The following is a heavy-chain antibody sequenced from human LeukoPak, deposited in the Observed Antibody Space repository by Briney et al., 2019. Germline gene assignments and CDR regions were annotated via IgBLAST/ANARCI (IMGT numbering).Heavy chain of an antibody. J-gene: IGHJ3*02. CDR2: INPNSGGT. Sequence: GASVKVSCKASGYTFTGYYMHWVRQAPGQGLEWMGWINPNSGGTNYAQKLQGRVTMTRDTSISTAYMELSRLRSDDTAVYYCARGGLGGAPRSNAFDIWGQGTMVTVSS. CDR1: GYTFTGYY. V-gene: IGHV1-2*02. D-gene: IGHD6-19*01. CDR3: ARGGLGGAPRSNAFDI.